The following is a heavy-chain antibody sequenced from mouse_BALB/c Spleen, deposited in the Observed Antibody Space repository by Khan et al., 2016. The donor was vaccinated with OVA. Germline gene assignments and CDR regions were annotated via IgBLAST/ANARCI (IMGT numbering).Heavy chain of an antibody. D-gene: IGHD2-14*01. J-gene: IGHJ4*01. CDR1: GYTFTTHT. V-gene: IGHV1-4*01. Sequence: QVQLKQSGAELARPGASVRMSCKASGYTFTTHTMHWVNQRPGQGLEWIGYINPRSGYTQYTQKFNDKATLTADISSSTAYMQLSSLTSEDSAVYYCARRTTEYALDYWGQGTSVTVSA. CDR2: INPRSGYT. CDR3: ARRTTEYALDY.